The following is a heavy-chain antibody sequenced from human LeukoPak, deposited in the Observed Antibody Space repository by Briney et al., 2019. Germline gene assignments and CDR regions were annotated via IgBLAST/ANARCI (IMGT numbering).Heavy chain of an antibody. CDR2: ISSSGSTI. V-gene: IGHV3-48*03. J-gene: IGHJ6*02. CDR3: VRELRGYYYGLDV. Sequence: PGGSLRLSCAASGFTFSSYEMNWVRQAPGKGLEGVSYISSSGSTIYYADSVKGRFTISRDNAKNSLYLQMSSLRAEDTAVYYCVRELRGYYYGLDVWGQGTTVTVSS. CDR1: GFTFSSYE.